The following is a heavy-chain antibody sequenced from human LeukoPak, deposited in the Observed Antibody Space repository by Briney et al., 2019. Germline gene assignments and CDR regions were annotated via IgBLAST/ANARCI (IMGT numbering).Heavy chain of an antibody. CDR2: INHSGST. J-gene: IGHJ4*02. D-gene: IGHD5-18*01. Sequence: SETLSLTCAVYGGSFSGYYWTWIRQPPGRGLEWIGEINHSGSTTYKPSLKSRVTISVDTSKNHFSLRLTSVTAADTAVYYCARSSPPYTAMGLEHFDYWGQGTLVTVSS. V-gene: IGHV4-34*01. CDR3: ARSSPPYTAMGLEHFDY. CDR1: GGSFSGYY.